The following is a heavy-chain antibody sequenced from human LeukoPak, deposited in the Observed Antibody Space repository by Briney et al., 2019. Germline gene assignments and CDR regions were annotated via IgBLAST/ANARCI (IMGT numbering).Heavy chain of an antibody. J-gene: IGHJ4*01. CDR3: AKGIYSSGWSYFAY. V-gene: IGHV3-23*01. D-gene: IGHD6-19*01. Sequence: GGSLRLSCAASGFTFSNSAMSWVRQAPGKGLEWVSTLSVSGITTYYADSVKGRFTISRDNSKNTLYLQMNSLRAEDTAVYYCAKGIYSSGWSYFAYWGHGTLVTVSS. CDR2: LSVSGITT. CDR1: GFTFSNSA.